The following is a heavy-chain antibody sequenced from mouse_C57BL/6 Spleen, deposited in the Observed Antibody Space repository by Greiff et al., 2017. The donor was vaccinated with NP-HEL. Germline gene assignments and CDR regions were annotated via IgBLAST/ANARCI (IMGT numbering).Heavy chain of an antibody. CDR3: ARGWLDDYFYFDY. V-gene: IGHV1-26*01. J-gene: IGHJ2*01. CDR2: INPNNGGT. Sequence: EVQLQQSGPELVKPGASVKISCKASGYTFTDYYMNWVKQSHGKSLEWIGDINPNNGGTSYNQKFKGKATLTVDKSSSTAYLELRSLTSEDSAVYYCARGWLDDYFYFDYWGQGTTLTVSS. D-gene: IGHD2-4*01. CDR1: GYTFTDYY.